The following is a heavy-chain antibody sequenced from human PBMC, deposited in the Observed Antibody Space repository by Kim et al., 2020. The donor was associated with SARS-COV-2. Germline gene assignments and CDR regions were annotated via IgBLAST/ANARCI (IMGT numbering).Heavy chain of an antibody. V-gene: IGHV4-61*01. J-gene: IGHJ3*01. Sequence: SETLSLTCTVSGVSVSSGSHYWSWIRQPPGKGLEWIGYLYYTYNTNSNASLKSRVTISVDTSKNQFSLRLNSVTAADTAVYYCARVTFDSFVVWGQGTMV. CDR2: LYYTYNT. CDR1: GVSVSSGSHY. D-gene: IGHD2-21*02. CDR3: ARVTFDSFVV.